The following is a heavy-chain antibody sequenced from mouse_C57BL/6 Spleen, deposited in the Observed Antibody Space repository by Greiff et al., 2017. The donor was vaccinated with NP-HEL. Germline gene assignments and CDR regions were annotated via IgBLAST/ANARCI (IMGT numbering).Heavy chain of an antibody. V-gene: IGHV1-15*01. CDR2: IDPETGGT. CDR3: TRRGNGDYAMDY. Sequence: VQLQQSGAELVRPGASVTLSCKASGYTFTDYEMHWVKQTPVHGLEWIGAIDPETGGTAYNQKFKGKAILTADKSSSTAYMELRSLTSEDSAVDYCTRRGNGDYAMDYRGQGTSVTVSS. J-gene: IGHJ4*01. CDR1: GYTFTDYE. D-gene: IGHD2-1*01.